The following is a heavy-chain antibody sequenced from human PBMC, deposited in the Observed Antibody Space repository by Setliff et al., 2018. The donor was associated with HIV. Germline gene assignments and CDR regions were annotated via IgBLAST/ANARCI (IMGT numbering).Heavy chain of an antibody. CDR3: ARPRRVRSRAWYWFDI. Sequence: PSETLSLTCAASGYSINSGFSRAWIRQPPGQGPQWIGSIYQCGSIYYNPSLQSRVTISVYSSKNQFSLNLFSVTAADTAVYYCARPRRVRSRAWYWFDIWGQGTLVTVSS. CDR1: GYSINSGFS. CDR2: IYQCGSI. V-gene: IGHV4-38-2*01. J-gene: IGHJ5*02. D-gene: IGHD6-19*01.